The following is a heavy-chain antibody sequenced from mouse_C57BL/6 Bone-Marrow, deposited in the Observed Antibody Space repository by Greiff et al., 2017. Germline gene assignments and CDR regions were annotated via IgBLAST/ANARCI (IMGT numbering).Heavy chain of an antibody. CDR3: ARERQRSPYFDY. Sequence: QVQLQQSGPELVKPGASVKLSCKASGYAFSSSWMNWVKQRPGKGLEWIGRIYPGDGDTNYNGKFKGKATLTADKSSSTAYMQLSSLTSEDSAVYFCARERQRSPYFDYWGQGTTLTVSA. D-gene: IGHD3-2*02. J-gene: IGHJ2*01. CDR2: IYPGDGDT. V-gene: IGHV1-82*01. CDR1: GYAFSSSW.